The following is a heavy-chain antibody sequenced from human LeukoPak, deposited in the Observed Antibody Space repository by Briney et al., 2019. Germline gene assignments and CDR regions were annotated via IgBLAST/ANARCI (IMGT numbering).Heavy chain of an antibody. D-gene: IGHD3-9*01. J-gene: IGHJ4*02. CDR1: GYTFTSYH. CDR3: ARDFSWRYFDWLRFDY. V-gene: IGHV1-8*01. Sequence: ASVKVSCKASGYTFTSYHIDWVRQAPGQGPEWMGWMNAKSGHTGYAQNLEGRVTMTRDTSTNTAYMELRGLRSEDTAVYYCARDFSWRYFDWLRFDYWGQGTLVTVSS. CDR2: MNAKSGHT.